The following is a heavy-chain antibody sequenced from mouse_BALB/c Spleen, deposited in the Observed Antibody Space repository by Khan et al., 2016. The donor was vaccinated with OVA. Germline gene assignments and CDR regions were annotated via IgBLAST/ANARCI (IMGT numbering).Heavy chain of an antibody. CDR1: GFTFSSYS. Sequence: EVELVESGGDLVKPGGSLKLSCAASGFTFSSYSMSWVRQTPDKRLEWVASISSGGDYTYYPDIVKGRFTFSRDNAKNTLYLEMSSLKSEDTAIYYCASRLAGSFAYWGQGTLVTVSA. J-gene: IGHJ3*01. CDR3: ASRLAGSFAY. V-gene: IGHV5-6*01. CDR2: ISSGGDYT. D-gene: IGHD1-1*01.